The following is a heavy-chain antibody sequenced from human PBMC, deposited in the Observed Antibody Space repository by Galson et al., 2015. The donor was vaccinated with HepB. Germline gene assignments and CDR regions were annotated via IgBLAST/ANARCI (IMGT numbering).Heavy chain of an antibody. J-gene: IGHJ6*02. CDR1: GFTFSSYW. V-gene: IGHV3-74*01. CDR2: SNSDGSGT. D-gene: IGHD2-2*02. Sequence: SLRLSCAASGFTFSSYWMHWARQAPGKGLVWVSRSNSDGSGTSYADSVKGRFTISRDNAKNTLYLQMNSLRAEDTAVYYCARAPTPYCSSTSCYTPWYYYGMDVWGQGTTVTVSS. CDR3: ARAPTPYCSSTSCYTPWYYYGMDV.